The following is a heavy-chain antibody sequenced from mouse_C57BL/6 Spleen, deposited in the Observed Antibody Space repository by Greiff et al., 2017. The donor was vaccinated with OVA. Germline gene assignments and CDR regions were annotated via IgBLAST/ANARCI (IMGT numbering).Heavy chain of an antibody. CDR2: IDPSDSET. CDR3: ARREITTVVATIWYFDV. Sequence: QVQLQQPGAELVRPGSSVKLSCKASGYTFTSYWMHWVKQRPIQGLEWIGNIDPSDSETHYNQKFKDKATLTVDKSSSTAYMQLSSLTSEDSAVYYCARREITTVVATIWYFDVWGTGTTVTVSS. D-gene: IGHD1-1*01. V-gene: IGHV1-52*01. CDR1: GYTFTSYW. J-gene: IGHJ1*03.